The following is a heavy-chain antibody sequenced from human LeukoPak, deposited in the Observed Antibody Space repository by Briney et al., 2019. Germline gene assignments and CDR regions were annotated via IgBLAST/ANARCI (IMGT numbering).Heavy chain of an antibody. CDR1: GGSISSSSYY. CDR2: IYYSGST. V-gene: IGHV4-39*07. J-gene: IGHJ4*02. CDR3: ARAARRFFGSSWHPFDY. D-gene: IGHD6-13*01. Sequence: KTSETLSLTCTVSGGSISSSSYYWGWIRQPPGKGLGWIGSIYYSGSTYYNPSLKSRVTISVDTSKNQFSLKLSSVTAADTAVYYCARAARRFFGSSWHPFDYWGQGTLVTVSS.